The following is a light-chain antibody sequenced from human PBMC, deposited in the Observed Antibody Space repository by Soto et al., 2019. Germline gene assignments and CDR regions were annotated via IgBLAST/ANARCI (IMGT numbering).Light chain of an antibody. V-gene: IGLV2-18*01. CDR2: EAS. Sequence: QSVLTQPPSVSGSPGQSVTISCTGTSTDFVSYNRVSWYQQPPGTAPKLIIYEASNRPSGVPGRFSGSKSGNTASLTISGLQAADEADYYCSLYTSKSTYVFGTGTKVTVL. CDR1: STDFVSYNR. J-gene: IGLJ1*01. CDR3: SLYTSKSTYV.